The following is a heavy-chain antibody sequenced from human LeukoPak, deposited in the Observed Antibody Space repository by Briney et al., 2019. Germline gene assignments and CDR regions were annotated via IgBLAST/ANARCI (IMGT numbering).Heavy chain of an antibody. D-gene: IGHD2-2*02. J-gene: IGHJ4*02. CDR2: IYYSGST. CDR3: ARGPSLRVVVPAAIGYFDY. Sequence: SESLSLTCTVSGGSISSGGYYWGWIRQHPGKGLEWIGYIYYSGSTYYNPSLKSRVTISVDTSKNQFSLKLSSVTAADTAVYYCARGPSLRVVVPAAIGYFDYWGQGTLVTVSS. CDR1: GGSISSGGYY. V-gene: IGHV4-31*03.